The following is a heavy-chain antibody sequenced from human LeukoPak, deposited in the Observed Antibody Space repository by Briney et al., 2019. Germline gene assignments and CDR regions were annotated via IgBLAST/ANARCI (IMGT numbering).Heavy chain of an antibody. Sequence: SETLSLTCTVSGGSISSGDYFWTWIRQPPEKGLEWIGYIFYTGSTNYNPSLKSRLTISVDTSKSQFSLRLSSVTAADTAIYYCARDTMQQLVPDYWGQGALVTVSS. J-gene: IGHJ4*02. CDR1: GGSISSGDYF. CDR3: ARDTMQQLVPDY. V-gene: IGHV4-30-4*01. CDR2: IFYTGST. D-gene: IGHD6-13*01.